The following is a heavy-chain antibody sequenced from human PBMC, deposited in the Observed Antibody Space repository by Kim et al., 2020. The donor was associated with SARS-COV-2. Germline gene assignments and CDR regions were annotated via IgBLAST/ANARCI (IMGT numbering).Heavy chain of an antibody. CDR3: ARNLGGSGTADY. V-gene: IGHV3-53*01. CDR2: T. Sequence: TSYADSVQGRFTISRDNSKNTLYLQMNSLRAEDTAVYYCARNLGGSGTADYWGQGTLVIVSS. J-gene: IGHJ4*02. D-gene: IGHD3-16*01.